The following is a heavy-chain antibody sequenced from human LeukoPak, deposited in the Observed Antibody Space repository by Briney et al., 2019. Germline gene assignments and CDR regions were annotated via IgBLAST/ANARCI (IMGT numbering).Heavy chain of an antibody. CDR3: ARDRGSSGRLGRFDN. D-gene: IGHD6-19*01. CDR1: GFTVSTNY. Sequence: PGGSLRLSCAASGFTVSTNYMSWVRQAPGKGLEWVSVIYTGGSTYYADSVKGRFTLSRDNSKNTLYLQMKSLRVEDTAVYYCARDRGSSGRLGRFDNWGQGTLVTVSP. J-gene: IGHJ4*02. CDR2: IYTGGST. V-gene: IGHV3-53*01.